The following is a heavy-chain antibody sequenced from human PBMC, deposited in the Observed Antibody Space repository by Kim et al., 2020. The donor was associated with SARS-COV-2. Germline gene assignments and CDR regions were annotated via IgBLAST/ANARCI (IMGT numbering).Heavy chain of an antibody. Sequence: SETLSLTCTVSGASIRNYWLSWIRQPPGKGLEWIGYIHHSGITTCIPSLKSRLTISLDTSKKHFPLILTSVTTADTAAYYCAIDSFSDLGNFMALFDSWGQGTPVSVSS. V-gene: IGHV4-59*13. J-gene: IGHJ5*01. CDR3: AIDSFSDLGNFMALFDS. D-gene: IGHD3-16*01. CDR2: IHHSGIT. CDR1: GASIRNYW.